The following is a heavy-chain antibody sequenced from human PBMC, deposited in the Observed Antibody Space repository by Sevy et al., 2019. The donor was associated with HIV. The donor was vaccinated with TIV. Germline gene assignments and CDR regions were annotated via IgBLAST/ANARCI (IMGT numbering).Heavy chain of an antibody. D-gene: IGHD6-19*01. Sequence: ASVKVSCKASGFNFASYDIYWVRQATGQGLEWMGWMNTNTGNTGFAQKFQGRVTMTRNTSITTAYMELSNLRSEDTAVYYCARVSGWHLRYGMDVWGQGNPGHRLL. J-gene: IGHJ6*02. CDR1: GFNFASYD. V-gene: IGHV1-8*02. CDR2: MNTNTGNT. CDR3: ARVSGWHLRYGMDV.